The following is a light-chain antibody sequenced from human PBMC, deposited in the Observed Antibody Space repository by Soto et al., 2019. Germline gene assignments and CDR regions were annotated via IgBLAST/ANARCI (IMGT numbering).Light chain of an antibody. CDR3: SSYTSSSTRV. Sequence: QSALTQPASVSGSPGQSITISCTGTSSDVGGYNYVSWYQQHPGKAPKLMIYEVSKRPSGVSNRFSGSKSGNTASLTSSGLQAEDEADYYCSSYTSSSTRVFGGGTKVTVL. CDR2: EVS. J-gene: IGLJ2*01. CDR1: SSDVGGYNY. V-gene: IGLV2-14*01.